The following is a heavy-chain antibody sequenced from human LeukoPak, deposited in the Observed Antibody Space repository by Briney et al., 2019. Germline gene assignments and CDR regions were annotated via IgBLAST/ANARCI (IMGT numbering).Heavy chain of an antibody. Sequence: PGGSLRLSCAASEFTFSSYGMHWVRQAPGKGLEWVAVISYDGSNKYYADSVKGRFTISRDNAKNSPYLQMNSLRAEDTALYYCARDIGGYDDYWGQGTLVTVSS. J-gene: IGHJ4*02. CDR1: EFTFSSYG. V-gene: IGHV3-30*03. CDR2: ISYDGSNK. CDR3: ARDIGGYDDY. D-gene: IGHD1-26*01.